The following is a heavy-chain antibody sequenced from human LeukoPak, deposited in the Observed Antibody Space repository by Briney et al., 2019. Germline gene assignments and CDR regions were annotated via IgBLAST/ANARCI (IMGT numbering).Heavy chain of an antibody. D-gene: IGHD1-26*01. J-gene: IGHJ4*02. V-gene: IGHV3-21*01. CDR1: GFTFSSYS. CDR3: ARGGQWELPYYFDY. Sequence: GGSLRLSCAASGFTFSSYSMNWVRQAPGKGLEWVSSISSSSSYIYYADSVKGRFTISRDNAKNSLYLQMKSLRAEDTAVYYCARGGQWELPYYFDYWGQGTLVTLSS. CDR2: ISSSSSYI.